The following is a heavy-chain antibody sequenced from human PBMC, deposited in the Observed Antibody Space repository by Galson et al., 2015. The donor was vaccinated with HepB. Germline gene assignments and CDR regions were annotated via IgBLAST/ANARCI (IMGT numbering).Heavy chain of an antibody. V-gene: IGHV3-21*01. D-gene: IGHD6-13*01. CDR1: GFTFSSYS. Sequence: SLRLSCAASGFTFSSYSMNWVRQAPGKGLEWVSSISSSSSYIYYADSVKGRFTISRDNAKNSLYLQMNSLRAEDTAVYYCARMFGKEQQLVNYYYYGMDVWGQGTTVTVSS. CDR2: ISSSSSYI. CDR3: ARMFGKEQQLVNYYYYGMDV. J-gene: IGHJ6*02.